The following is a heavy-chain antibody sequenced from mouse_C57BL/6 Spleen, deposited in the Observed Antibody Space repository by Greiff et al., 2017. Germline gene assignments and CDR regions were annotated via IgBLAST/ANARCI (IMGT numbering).Heavy chain of an antibody. D-gene: IGHD2-14*01. J-gene: IGHJ2*01. CDR1: GYAFTTYL. Sequence: QVQLQQSGAELVRPGTSVKVSCKASGYAFTTYLIEWVKQRPGQGLEWIGVINPGSGGTNYNEKFKGKATLTADKSSSTAYMQLSSLTSEDSAVYFCARWGYYSFDYWSQGTTLTVSS. CDR3: ARWGYYSFDY. CDR2: INPGSGGT. V-gene: IGHV1-54*01.